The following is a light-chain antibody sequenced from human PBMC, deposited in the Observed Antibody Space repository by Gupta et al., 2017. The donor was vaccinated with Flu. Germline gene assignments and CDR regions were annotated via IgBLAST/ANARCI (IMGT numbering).Light chain of an antibody. CDR3: AAWDGSLNAGV. J-gene: IGLJ3*02. Sequence: KGTIYGSGGRANSGKNCVSCNQKIAGKVPRRLKYRNEKRPSGVRERLSGARSGKSATLSITGLQTGDEADYYCAAWDGSLNAGVFGGGTKLTVL. V-gene: IGLV1-51*02. CDR1: RANSGKNC. CDR2: RNE.